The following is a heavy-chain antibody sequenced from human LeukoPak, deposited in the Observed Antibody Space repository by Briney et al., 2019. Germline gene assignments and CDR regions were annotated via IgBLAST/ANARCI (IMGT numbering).Heavy chain of an antibody. J-gene: IGHJ4*02. CDR1: GYSFTSYW. D-gene: IGHD5-24*01. CDR3: ARPFEHRDAYNLGF. CDR2: IYPGDSDT. V-gene: IGHV5-51*01. Sequence: GASLQISCKGSGYSFTSYWIGWVRQMPGKGLEWMGFIYPGDSDTRYSPSFQGQVTISGDKSISTAYLQWSSLKASDTAMYYCARPFEHRDAYNLGFWGQGTRVTVS.